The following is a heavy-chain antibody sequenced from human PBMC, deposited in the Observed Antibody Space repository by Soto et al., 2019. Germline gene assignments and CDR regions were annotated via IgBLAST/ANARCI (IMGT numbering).Heavy chain of an antibody. CDR2: IERHGNDK. J-gene: IGHJ4*02. Sequence: GGSLRLSCAASGFTFSFYWMTWVRQAPGKGLEWVANIERHGNDKYYVDSVTGRFTISRDNAQNSLFLQMNNLRAEDTAVYFCARIRATDYEIDYWGQGTLVTVSS. D-gene: IGHD3-22*01. V-gene: IGHV3-7*03. CDR3: ARIRATDYEIDY. CDR1: GFTFSFYW.